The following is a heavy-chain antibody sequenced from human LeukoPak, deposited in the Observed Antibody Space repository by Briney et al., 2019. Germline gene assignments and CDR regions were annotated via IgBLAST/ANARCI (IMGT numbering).Heavy chain of an antibody. J-gene: IGHJ5*01. V-gene: IGHV3-11*01. CDR2: ISSSGSTI. D-gene: IGHD5-18*01. Sequence: GGSLRLSCAASGFTFSDYYMSWIRQAPGKGLEWVSYISSSGSTIYYADSVKGRFTISRDNAKNSLYLQMNSLRAEDTAVYHCARHGYSYGFNWFDSWGQGTLVTVSS. CDR1: GFTFSDYY. CDR3: ARHGYSYGFNWFDS.